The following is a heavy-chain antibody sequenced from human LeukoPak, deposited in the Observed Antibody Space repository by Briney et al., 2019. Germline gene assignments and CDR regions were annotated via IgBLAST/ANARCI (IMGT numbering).Heavy chain of an antibody. J-gene: IGHJ4*02. Sequence: SVTVSYKASGYTFPSYGIIWVRPAPGKGLEGMGWSSAYNGNTNYAQKLKGRVTMTTETSTSTAYMELRSLRSDDTAVYYCAREYSGYDYGRQFDYWGQGTLVTVSS. CDR1: GYTFPSYG. D-gene: IGHD5-12*01. CDR2: SSAYNGNT. V-gene: IGHV1-18*01. CDR3: AREYSGYDYGRQFDY.